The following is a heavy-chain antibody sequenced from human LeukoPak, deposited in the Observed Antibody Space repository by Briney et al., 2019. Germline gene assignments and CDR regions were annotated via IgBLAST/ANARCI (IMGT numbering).Heavy chain of an antibody. CDR2: ISSSSSYI. CDR1: GFAFSSYS. V-gene: IGHV3-21*01. Sequence: GGSLRLSCAASGFAFSSYSMNWVRQAPGKGLEWVSSISSSSSYIYYADSVKGRFTISRDNAKNSLYLQMNSLRAEDTAVYYCARDLDTWGFFDYWGQGTLVTVSS. J-gene: IGHJ4*02. D-gene: IGHD3-16*01. CDR3: ARDLDTWGFFDY.